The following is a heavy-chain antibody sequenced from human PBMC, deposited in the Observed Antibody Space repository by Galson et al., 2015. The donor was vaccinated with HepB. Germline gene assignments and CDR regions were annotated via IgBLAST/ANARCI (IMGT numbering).Heavy chain of an antibody. V-gene: IGHV1-69*13. CDR2: ITPLFGTA. CDR1: GGTFSRDA. CDR3: ARERDSSGRRDAFDI. D-gene: IGHD3-22*01. J-gene: IGHJ3*02. Sequence: SVKVSCKASGGTFSRDAISWVRQAPGQGLEWMGGITPLFGTANYAQKFQGRVTITADESTRTVYMALSSLRSEDTAVYYCARERDSSGRRDAFDIWGQGTMVTVSS.